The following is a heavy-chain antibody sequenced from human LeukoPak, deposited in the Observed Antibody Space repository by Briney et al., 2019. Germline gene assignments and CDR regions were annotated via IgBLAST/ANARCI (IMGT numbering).Heavy chain of an antibody. CDR3: AKQGTARGYFDY. D-gene: IGHD6-6*01. J-gene: IGHJ4*01. CDR2: VSGSGGTT. CDR1: GFTFSSYA. V-gene: IGHV3-23*01. Sequence: GGSLRLSCVASGFTFSSYAMSWVRQAPGKGLEWVSAVSGSGGTTYYADSVKGRFTISRDNSKNTLDLQMSSLRAEDTAVYYCAKQGTARGYFDYWGHGTLVTVSS.